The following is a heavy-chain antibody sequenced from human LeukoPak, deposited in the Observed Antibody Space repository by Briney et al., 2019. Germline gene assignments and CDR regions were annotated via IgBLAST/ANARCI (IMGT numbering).Heavy chain of an antibody. D-gene: IGHD1-26*01. CDR3: ARDRGGGGATLFDY. Sequence: GGSLRLSCAASGFTFSSYSMNWVRQAPGKGLEWVSSISSSSTYIYYADSRKGRFLISRDNAKNSLYLQMNSLRAEDTAMYYCARDRGGGGATLFDYWGQGTLVTVSS. V-gene: IGHV3-21*01. CDR1: GFTFSSYS. CDR2: ISSSSTYI. J-gene: IGHJ4*02.